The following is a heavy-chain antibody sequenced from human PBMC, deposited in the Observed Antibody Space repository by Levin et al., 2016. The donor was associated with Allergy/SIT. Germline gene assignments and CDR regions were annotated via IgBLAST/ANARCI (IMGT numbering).Heavy chain of an antibody. J-gene: IGHJ6*02. CDR3: ARGRGSMVRGVIITLYYYYGMDV. CDR2: ISYDGSNK. Sequence: WIRQPPGKGLEWVAVISYDGSNKYYADSVKGRFTISRDNSKNTLYLQMNSLRAEDTAVYYCARGRGSMVRGVIITLYYYYGMDVWGQGTTVTVSS. V-gene: IGHV3-30-3*01. D-gene: IGHD3-10*01.